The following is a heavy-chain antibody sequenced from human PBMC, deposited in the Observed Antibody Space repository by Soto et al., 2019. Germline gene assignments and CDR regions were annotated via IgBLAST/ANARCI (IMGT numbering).Heavy chain of an antibody. CDR1: GFTFSRYA. CDR3: ARDYGDYDFLDY. CDR2: ISYDGSDK. J-gene: IGHJ4*02. V-gene: IGHV3-30-3*01. D-gene: IGHD4-17*01. Sequence: QVQLVESGGGVVQPGRSLRLSCVASGFTFSRYAIHWVRQAPGKGLEWVAVISYDGSDKYYADSVKGRFTISRDNSKNALYLQMNXLRPDDTAVYYCARDYGDYDFLDYWGQGTLVTVSS.